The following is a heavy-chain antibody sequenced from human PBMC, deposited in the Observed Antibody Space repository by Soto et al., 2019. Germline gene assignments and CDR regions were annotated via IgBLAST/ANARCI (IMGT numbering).Heavy chain of an antibody. CDR3: ARDMGRYYGSGSYYYFDY. CDR2: ISPNSGGT. D-gene: IGHD3-10*01. CDR1: GYPFTGYY. J-gene: IGHJ4*02. Sequence: SVPFPCKASGYPFTGYYMHSVRQSPGQGPEWMGWISPNSGGTNYEQKFQGWVTMTRDTSISTAYMELSRLRSDDTAVYYCARDMGRYYGSGSYYYFDYWGQGTLVTVSS. V-gene: IGHV1-2*04.